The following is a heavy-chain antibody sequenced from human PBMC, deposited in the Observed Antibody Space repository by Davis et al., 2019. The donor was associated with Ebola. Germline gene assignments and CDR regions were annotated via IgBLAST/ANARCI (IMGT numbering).Heavy chain of an antibody. Sequence: MPSETLSLTCTVSGGSISSYYWSWIRQPPGKGLEWIGYIYYSGSTIYNPSLKSRVTISVDTSKNQFSLKLNSVTAADTAVYYCARANTAMVPPEIDYWGQGTLVTVSS. CDR3: ARANTAMVPPEIDY. CDR2: IYYSGST. CDR1: GGSISSYY. V-gene: IGHV4-59*01. J-gene: IGHJ4*02. D-gene: IGHD5-18*01.